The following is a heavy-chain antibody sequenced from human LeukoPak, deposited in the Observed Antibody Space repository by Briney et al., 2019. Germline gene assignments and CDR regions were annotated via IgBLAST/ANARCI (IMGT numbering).Heavy chain of an antibody. CDR2: INPNSGGT. CDR1: GYTFTGYY. Sequence: ASVKVSCKASGYTFTGYYMHWVRQAPGQGLEWMGWINPNSGGTNYAQKFQGRVTMTRDTSISTAYMELSRLRSDDTAVYYCARDRGPVAGTTGYCGQGTLVTVSS. J-gene: IGHJ4*02. V-gene: IGHV1-2*02. CDR3: ARDRGPVAGTTGY. D-gene: IGHD6-19*01.